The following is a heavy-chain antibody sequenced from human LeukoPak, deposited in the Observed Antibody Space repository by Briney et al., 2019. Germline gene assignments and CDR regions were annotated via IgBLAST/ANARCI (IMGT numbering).Heavy chain of an antibody. J-gene: IGHJ4*02. CDR1: GFTFSSYW. Sequence: GGSLRLSCAASGFTFSSYWMHWVRQAPGKGLEWVAVIWYDGSNKYYADSVKGRFTISRDNSKNTLYLQMNSLRAEDTAVYYCARADYYDSSGYYENWGQGTLVTVSS. D-gene: IGHD3-22*01. CDR2: IWYDGSNK. CDR3: ARADYYDSSGYYEN. V-gene: IGHV3-33*08.